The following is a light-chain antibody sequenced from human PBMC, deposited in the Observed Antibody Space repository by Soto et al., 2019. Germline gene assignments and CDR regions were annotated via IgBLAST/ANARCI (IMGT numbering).Light chain of an antibody. CDR3: SSYAGSSNV. V-gene: IGLV2-8*01. CDR2: EVN. Sequence: QSALTQPPSASGSSGQSVAISCTGTSSDVGGYNYVSWYQQHLGKAPKLMIYEVNKRPSGVPDRFSGSKSGNTASLTVSGLQAEDEADYYCSSYAGSSNVFGTGTKLTVL. CDR1: SSDVGGYNY. J-gene: IGLJ1*01.